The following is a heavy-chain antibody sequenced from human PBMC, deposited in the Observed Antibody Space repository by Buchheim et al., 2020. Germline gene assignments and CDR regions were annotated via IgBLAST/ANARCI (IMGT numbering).Heavy chain of an antibody. J-gene: IGHJ5*02. D-gene: IGHD3-10*01. CDR3: ARDGVYGSGWNWFDP. Sequence: QVQLVESGGGVVQPGRSLRLSCAASGFTFSSYGMHWVRQAPGKGLEWVAVIWYDGSNKYYADSVKGRFTISRDNSKNKLYRQMNSLRAEDTAVYYCARDGVYGSGWNWFDPWGQGTL. CDR2: IWYDGSNK. V-gene: IGHV3-33*01. CDR1: GFTFSSYG.